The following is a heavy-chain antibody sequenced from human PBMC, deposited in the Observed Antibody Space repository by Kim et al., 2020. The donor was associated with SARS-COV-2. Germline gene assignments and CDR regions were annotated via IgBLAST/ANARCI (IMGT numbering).Heavy chain of an antibody. J-gene: IGHJ4*02. Sequence: YVDSVKGRFPISRDNGKNSLYLQMNSLRAEDTAVYYCARSGVGGAFDYWGQGTVVTVSS. D-gene: IGHD2-8*01. V-gene: IGHV3-7*04. CDR3: ARSGVGGAFDY.